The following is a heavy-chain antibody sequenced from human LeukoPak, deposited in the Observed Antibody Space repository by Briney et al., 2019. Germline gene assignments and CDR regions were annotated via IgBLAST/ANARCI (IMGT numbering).Heavy chain of an antibody. D-gene: IGHD3-10*01. V-gene: IGHV3-53*01. J-gene: IGHJ4*02. Sequence: PGGSLRLSCAASGFTVSSNYMSWVRQAPGKGLEWVSVIYSGGSTYYADSVKGRFTISRDNAKNSLYLQMNSLRAEDTAVYYCARDVSTGFGELFTFDYWGQGTLVTVSS. CDR1: GFTVSSNY. CDR2: IYSGGST. CDR3: ARDVSTGFGELFTFDY.